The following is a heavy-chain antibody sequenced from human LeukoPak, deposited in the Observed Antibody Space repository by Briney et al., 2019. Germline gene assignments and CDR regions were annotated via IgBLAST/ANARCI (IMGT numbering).Heavy chain of an antibody. V-gene: IGHV4-59*01. J-gene: IGHJ3*02. CDR3: ARARYANAWYAFDI. CDR2: LSHSGSS. D-gene: IGHD2-2*01. CDR1: GGSISSDY. Sequence: SETLSLTCNVSGGSISSDYWTWIRRPPGRGLEWIAYLSHSGSSDSNPSLTSRVTTLVDTSKNQFSLKLTSVTAADTAVYYCARARYANAWYAFDIWGHGTMVTVSS.